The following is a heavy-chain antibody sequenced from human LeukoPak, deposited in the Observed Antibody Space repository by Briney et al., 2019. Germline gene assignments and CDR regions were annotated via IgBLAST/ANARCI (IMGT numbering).Heavy chain of an antibody. Sequence: PGGSLRLSCAASGFTFNTYAIHWVRQAPGKGLEWVAVISYDGGNKYYGDSVKGRFTISRDNSKNTLYLQMNSLKVEDTAVYYCARGGDSSTWYYYFDYWGQGTLDTVSS. CDR1: GFTFNTYA. CDR3: ARGGDSSTWYYYFDY. V-gene: IGHV3-30-3*01. CDR2: ISYDGGNK. D-gene: IGHD6-13*01. J-gene: IGHJ4*02.